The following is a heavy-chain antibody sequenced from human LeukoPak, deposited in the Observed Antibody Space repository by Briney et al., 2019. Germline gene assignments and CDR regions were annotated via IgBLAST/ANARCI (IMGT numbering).Heavy chain of an antibody. CDR1: GFTFDDYA. D-gene: IGHD4-17*01. Sequence: GGSLRPSCAASGFTFDDYAMHWVRQAPGKGLEWVSGISWNSGSIGYADSVKGRFTISRDNAKNSLYLQMNSLRAEDTALYYRAKDITVTRPQSAYYYYYGMDVWGQGTTVTVSS. CDR3: AKDITVTRPQSAYYYYYGMDV. CDR2: ISWNSGSI. V-gene: IGHV3-9*01. J-gene: IGHJ6*02.